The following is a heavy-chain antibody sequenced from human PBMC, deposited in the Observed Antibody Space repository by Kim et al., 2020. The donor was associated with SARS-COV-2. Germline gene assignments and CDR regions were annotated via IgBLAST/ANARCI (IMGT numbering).Heavy chain of an antibody. CDR3: ARGGGGDSPGGWFDP. CDR2: ISYDGSNK. J-gene: IGHJ5*02. V-gene: IGHV3-30-3*01. D-gene: IGHD3-16*01. Sequence: GGSLRLSCAASGFTFSSYAMHWVRQAPGKGLEWVAVISYDGSNKYYADSVKGRFTISRDNSKNTLYLQMNSLRAEDTAVYYCARGGGGDSPGGWFDPWGQGTLVTVSS. CDR1: GFTFSSYA.